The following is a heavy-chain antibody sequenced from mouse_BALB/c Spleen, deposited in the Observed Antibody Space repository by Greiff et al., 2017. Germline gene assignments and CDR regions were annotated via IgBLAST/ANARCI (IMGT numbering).Heavy chain of an antibody. CDR2: ISYSGST. J-gene: IGHJ4*01. CDR3: ASITTVVAPLMDY. Sequence: EVMLVESGPSLVKPSQTLSLTCSVTGDSITSGYWNWIRKFPGNKLEYMGYISYSGSTYYNPSLKSRISITRDTSKNQYYLQLNSVTTEDTATYYCASITTVVAPLMDYWGQGTSVTVSS. D-gene: IGHD1-1*01. CDR1: GDSITSGY. V-gene: IGHV3-8*02.